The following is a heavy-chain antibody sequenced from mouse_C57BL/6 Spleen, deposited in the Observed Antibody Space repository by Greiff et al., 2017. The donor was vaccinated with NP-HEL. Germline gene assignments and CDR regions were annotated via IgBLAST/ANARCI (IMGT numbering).Heavy chain of an antibody. V-gene: IGHV3-6*01. CDR3: ARYDYDEGMDY. CDR1: GYSITSGYY. Sequence: VQLQQSGPGLVKPSQSLSLTCSVTGYSITSGYYWNWIRQFPGNKLEWMGYISYDGSNNYNPSLKNRISITRDTSKNQFFLKLNSVTTEDTATYYCARYDYDEGMDYWGQGTSVTVSS. CDR2: ISYDGSN. D-gene: IGHD2-4*01. J-gene: IGHJ4*01.